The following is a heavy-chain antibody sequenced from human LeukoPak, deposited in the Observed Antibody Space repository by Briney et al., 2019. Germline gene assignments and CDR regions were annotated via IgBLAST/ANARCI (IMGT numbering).Heavy chain of an antibody. J-gene: IGHJ4*02. V-gene: IGHV1-2*02. CDR3: ARAYCSSTSCAYYFDY. CDR1: GYTFTGYY. Sequence: ASVKVSCKASGYTFTGYYMHWVRQAPGQGLGWMGWINPNSGGINYAQKFQGRVTMTRDTSISTDYMELSRLRSDDTAVYYCARAYCSSTSCAYYFDYWGQGTLVTVSS. D-gene: IGHD2-2*01. CDR2: INPNSGGI.